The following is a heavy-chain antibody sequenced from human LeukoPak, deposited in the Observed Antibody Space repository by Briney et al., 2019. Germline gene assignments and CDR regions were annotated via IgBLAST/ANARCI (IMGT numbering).Heavy chain of an antibody. Sequence: GGSLRLSRAASGFTFSTYWMSWVRQAPGKGLERVANIKQDGSEKYYVDSVKGRFTISRDNAKNSLYLQMNSLRAEDTAVYYCARGSWYPAYWGQGTLVTVSS. CDR2: IKQDGSEK. V-gene: IGHV3-7*01. CDR1: GFTFSTYW. D-gene: IGHD6-13*01. J-gene: IGHJ4*02. CDR3: ARGSWYPAY.